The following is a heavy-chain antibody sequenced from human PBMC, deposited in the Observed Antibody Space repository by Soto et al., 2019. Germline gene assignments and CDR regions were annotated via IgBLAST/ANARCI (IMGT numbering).Heavy chain of an antibody. V-gene: IGHV3-7*02. CDR1: GYTFTGYY. CDR3: ARGKYQLLSPYYIDY. J-gene: IGHJ4*02. CDR2: IKQNGSEK. D-gene: IGHD2-2*01. Sequence: SCTASGYTFTGYYMHWVRQAPGQGLEWVAKIKQNGSEKYYVDSVKGRFTITRDNAKNSLYLQMNSLRAEDTAVYYCARGKYQLLSPYYIDYWGQGTLVTVSS.